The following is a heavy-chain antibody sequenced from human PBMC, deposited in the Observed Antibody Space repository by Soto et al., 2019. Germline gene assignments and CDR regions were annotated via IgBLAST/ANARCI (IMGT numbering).Heavy chain of an antibody. CDR2: SRNKTKSYST. V-gene: IGHV3-72*01. CDR3: ATAPYFDY. CDR1: GFTFSDHY. Sequence: GGSLRLSCAASGFTFSDHYVDWVRQAPGKGLEWVGRSRNKTKSYSTDYAASVKGRFTISRDDSKNLLYLQMNSLRTEDTAVYYCATAPYFDYWGQGTLVTVSS. J-gene: IGHJ4*02.